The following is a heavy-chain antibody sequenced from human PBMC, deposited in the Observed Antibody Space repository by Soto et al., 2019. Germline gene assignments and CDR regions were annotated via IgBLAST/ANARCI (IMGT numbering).Heavy chain of an antibody. CDR2: VIPILGAS. J-gene: IGHJ4*02. V-gene: IGHV1-69*08. Sequence: QVQLVQSGAEVKKPGSSVKVSCKASADTFTGYTVTWVRQAPGQGLEWVGRVIPILGASNFAQKFQGRVTISAAHSADTAYMVLTGLTSEDTAVYYCARSRGSYYTNFDSCGQGTLVTVSS. CDR1: ADTFTGYT. D-gene: IGHD3-10*01. CDR3: ARSRGSYYTNFDS.